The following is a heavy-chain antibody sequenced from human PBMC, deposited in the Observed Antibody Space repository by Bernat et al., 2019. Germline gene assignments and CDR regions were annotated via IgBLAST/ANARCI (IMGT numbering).Heavy chain of an antibody. Sequence: VQLVQSGAEVKKPGASVKVSCKASGYTFTSYGISWVRQAPGQGLEWMGWISAYNGNTNYAQKLQGRVTMTTDTSTSTAYMELRSLRSDDTAVYYCARSAYGETKYYYYGMDVWGQGTTVTVSS. J-gene: IGHJ6*02. D-gene: IGHD1/OR15-1a*01. CDR2: ISAYNGNT. CDR3: ARSAYGETKYYYYGMDV. CDR1: GYTFTSYG. V-gene: IGHV1-18*01.